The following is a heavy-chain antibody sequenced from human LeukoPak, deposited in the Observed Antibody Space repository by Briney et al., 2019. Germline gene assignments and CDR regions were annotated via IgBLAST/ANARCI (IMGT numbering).Heavy chain of an antibody. D-gene: IGHD6-19*01. V-gene: IGHV3-30*18. CDR1: GFTFNNYA. CDR3: AKALTSGWYLDAFNI. J-gene: IGHJ3*02. Sequence: GGSLRLSCAAAGFTFNNYAMSWVRQAPGKGLEWVAVISYDGSSKYYADSVKGRFTISRDNSKNTLFLEMNSLRAEDTAVYYCAKALTSGWYLDAFNIWGQGTMVTVSS. CDR2: ISYDGSSK.